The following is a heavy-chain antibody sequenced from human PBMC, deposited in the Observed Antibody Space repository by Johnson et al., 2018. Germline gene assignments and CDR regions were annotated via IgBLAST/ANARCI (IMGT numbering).Heavy chain of an antibody. CDR1: GFRFDDYA. D-gene: IGHD3-22*01. CDR3: AKDYVSSGYASQE. V-gene: IGHV3-9*01. J-gene: IGHJ1*01. Sequence: VQLVESGGGLAQPGRSLRLSCTASGFRFDDYAMHWVRQAPGKGLEWVSGISWNSGSIGYADSVKGRFSISRESAKNSLYLQMNSLRPEDTALYYCAKDYVSSGYASQEWGQGTLVIFSS. CDR2: ISWNSGSI.